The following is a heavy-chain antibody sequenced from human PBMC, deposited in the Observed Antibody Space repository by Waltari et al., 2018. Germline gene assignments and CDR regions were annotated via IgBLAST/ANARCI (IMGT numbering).Heavy chain of an antibody. Sequence: EVQLVESGGGLVQPGGSLRLSCAASGFTFSSYEMNWVRQAPGKGLEVVSYISSSGSTIYYADSVKGRFTISRDNAKNSLYLQMNSLRAEDTAVYYCARVPYDSSGYYDYWGQGTLVTVSS. CDR1: GFTFSSYE. D-gene: IGHD3-22*01. J-gene: IGHJ4*02. CDR3: ARVPYDSSGYYDY. CDR2: ISSSGSTI. V-gene: IGHV3-48*03.